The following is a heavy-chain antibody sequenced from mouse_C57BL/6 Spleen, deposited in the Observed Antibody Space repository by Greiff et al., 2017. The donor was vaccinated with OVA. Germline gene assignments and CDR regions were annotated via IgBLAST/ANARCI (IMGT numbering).Heavy chain of an antibody. V-gene: IGHV1-4*01. D-gene: IGHD4-1*01. J-gene: IGHJ3*01. CDR3: LTGRFAY. CDR1: GYTFTSYT. Sequence: VQLQQSGAELVRPGASVKMSCKASGYTFTSYTMHWVKQRPGQGLEWIGYINPSSGYTKYNQKFKDKATLTADKSSSTAYMQLSSLTSEDSAVYYCLTGRFAYWGQGTLVTVSA. CDR2: INPSSGYT.